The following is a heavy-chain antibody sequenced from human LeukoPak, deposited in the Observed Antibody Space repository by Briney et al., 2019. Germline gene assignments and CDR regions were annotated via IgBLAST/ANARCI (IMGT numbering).Heavy chain of an antibody. CDR3: ARAYSSSWYRIDAFDI. J-gene: IGHJ3*02. Sequence: ASVKVFCKASGGTFSSYAISWVRQAPGQGLEWMGGIIPIFGTANYAQKFQGRVTITTDESTSTAYMELSSLRSEDTAVYYCARAYSSSWYRIDAFDIWGQGTMVTVSS. D-gene: IGHD6-13*01. V-gene: IGHV1-69*05. CDR1: GGTFSSYA. CDR2: IIPIFGTA.